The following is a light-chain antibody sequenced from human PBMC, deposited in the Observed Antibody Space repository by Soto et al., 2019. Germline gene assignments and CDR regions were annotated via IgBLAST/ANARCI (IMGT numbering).Light chain of an antibody. CDR2: DVS. CDR1: SSDVGGYNY. Sequence: QSVLTQPASVSGSPGQSITISCTGTSSDVGGYNYVSWYQQHPGKAPKLIMYDVSNRPSGVSNRFSGSKSGNTASLTISGLQAEDEADYYCSSYTSSSPLVFGGGTKLTVL. J-gene: IGLJ2*01. V-gene: IGLV2-14*03. CDR3: SSYTSSSPLV.